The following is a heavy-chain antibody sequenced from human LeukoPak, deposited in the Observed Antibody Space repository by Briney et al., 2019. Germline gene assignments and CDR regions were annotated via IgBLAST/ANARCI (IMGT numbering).Heavy chain of an antibody. V-gene: IGHV1-46*01. CDR3: ARKNYGDPVGEYSQH. CDR1: GYTFTSYY. Sequence: ASVKVSCKASGYTFTSYYMHWVRQAPGQGLEWMGIINPSGGSTSYAQKFQGRVTMTRDTSTSTVYMELSSLRSEDTAVYYCARKNYGDPVGEYSQHWGQGTLVTVSS. J-gene: IGHJ1*01. D-gene: IGHD4-17*01. CDR2: INPSGGST.